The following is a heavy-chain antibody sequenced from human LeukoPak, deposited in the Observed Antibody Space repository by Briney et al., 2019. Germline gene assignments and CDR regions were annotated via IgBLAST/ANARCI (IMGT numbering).Heavy chain of an antibody. CDR1: GYTFTGYY. V-gene: IGHV1-3*01. J-gene: IGHJ4*02. CDR3: ARVLERRAPREFDY. Sequence: ASVKVSCKASGYTFTGYYMHWVRQAPGQRLEWMGWINAGNGNTKYSQKFQGRVTITRDTSASTAYMELSSLRSEGTAVYYCARVLERRAPREFDYWGQGTLVTVSS. D-gene: IGHD1-1*01. CDR2: INAGNGNT.